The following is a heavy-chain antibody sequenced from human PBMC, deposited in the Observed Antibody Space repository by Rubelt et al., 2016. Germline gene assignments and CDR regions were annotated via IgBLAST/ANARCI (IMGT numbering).Heavy chain of an antibody. Sequence: QVQLVQSGAEVKKPGASVKVSCKASGYTFTSYGISWVRQAPGQGLEWMGWISAYNGNTNYAQKLQGRVTMTTDTSTSTAYMELRILRSDDTAVYYCASMYSSSWYRGWFDPWGQGTLVTVSS. J-gene: IGHJ5*02. CDR3: ASMYSSSWYRGWFDP. V-gene: IGHV1-18*01. CDR2: ISAYNGNT. CDR1: GYTFTSYG. D-gene: IGHD6-13*01.